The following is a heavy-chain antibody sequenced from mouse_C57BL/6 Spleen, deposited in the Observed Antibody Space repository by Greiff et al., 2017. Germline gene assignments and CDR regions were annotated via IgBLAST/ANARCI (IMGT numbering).Heavy chain of an antibody. J-gene: IGHJ2*01. V-gene: IGHV1-55*01. CDR2: IYPGSGST. CDR3: ARGGVGDFDF. Sequence: VKPGASVQMSRKASGYTFTSYWITWVKQRPGQGLEWIGDIYPGSGSTNYNEKFKSKSTLHVDTSSSTAYMQPSSLNSEDSAVYCCARGGVGDFDFWGQGTTLTVSS. CDR1: GYTFTSYW.